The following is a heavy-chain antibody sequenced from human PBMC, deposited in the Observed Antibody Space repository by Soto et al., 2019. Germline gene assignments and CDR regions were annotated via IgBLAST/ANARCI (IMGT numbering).Heavy chain of an antibody. CDR3: TTLDYYYYYGMDV. CDR1: GFTFSNAW. Sequence: GGSLRLSCAASGFTFSNAWMSWVRQAPGKGLEWVGRIKSKTDGGTTDYAAPVKGRFTISRDDPKNTLYLQMNSLKTEDTAVYYCTTLDYYYYYGMDVWGRGTTVTVSS. V-gene: IGHV3-15*01. CDR2: IKSKTDGGTT. J-gene: IGHJ6*02.